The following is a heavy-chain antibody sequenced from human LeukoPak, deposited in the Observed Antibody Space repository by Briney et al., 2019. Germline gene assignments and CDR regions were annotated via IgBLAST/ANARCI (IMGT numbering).Heavy chain of an antibody. CDR2: ISSSSSYI. V-gene: IGHV3-21*04. J-gene: IGHJ6*02. CDR3: AKLPHHSYYYYYGMDV. CDR1: GFTFSSYS. Sequence: GGSLRLSCAASGFTFSSYSMNWVRQAPGKGLEWVSSISSSSSYIYYADSVKGRFTISRDNSKNTLYLQMNSLRAEDTAVYYCAKLPHHSYYYYYGMDVWGQGTTVTVSS.